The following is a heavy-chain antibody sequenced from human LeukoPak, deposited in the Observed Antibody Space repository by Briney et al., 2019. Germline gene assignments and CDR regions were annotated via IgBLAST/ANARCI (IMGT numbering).Heavy chain of an antibody. Sequence: ASVKVSCKASGYTFTGYYMHWVRQAPGQGLEWMGWINPNSGGTNYAQKFQGRVTMTRDTSISTAYMELSRLRSDDTAVYYCARVGAHVDTAMEVGDCWGQGTLVTVSS. J-gene: IGHJ4*02. V-gene: IGHV1-2*02. CDR2: INPNSGGT. D-gene: IGHD5-18*01. CDR1: GYTFTGYY. CDR3: ARVGAHVDTAMEVGDC.